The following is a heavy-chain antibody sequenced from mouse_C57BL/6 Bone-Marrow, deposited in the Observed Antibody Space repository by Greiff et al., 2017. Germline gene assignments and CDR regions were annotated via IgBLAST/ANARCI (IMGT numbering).Heavy chain of an antibody. Sequence: VQLQESGAELARPGASVKMSCKASGYTFTSYTMHWVKQRPGQGLEWIGYINPSSGYTKYNQKFKDKATLTADKSSSTAYMQLSSLTSEDSAVYYCARSPRFAYWGQGTLVTVSA. CDR2: INPSSGYT. CDR1: GYTFTSYT. V-gene: IGHV1-4*01. CDR3: ARSPRFAY. J-gene: IGHJ3*01.